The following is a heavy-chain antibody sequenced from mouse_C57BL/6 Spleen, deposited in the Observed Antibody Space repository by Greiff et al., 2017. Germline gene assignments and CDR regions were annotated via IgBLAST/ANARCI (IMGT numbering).Heavy chain of an antibody. D-gene: IGHD2-3*01. CDR1: GFTFSDYY. V-gene: IGHV5-16*01. CDR3: ARDEGYYWYFDV. Sequence: EVKVVESEGGLVQPGRSMKLSCTASGFTFSDYYMAWVRQVPEKGLEWVANINYDGSSTYYLDSLKSRFIISRDNAKNILYLQMSSLKSEDTATYYCARDEGYYWYFDVWGTGTTVTVSS. J-gene: IGHJ1*03. CDR2: INYDGSST.